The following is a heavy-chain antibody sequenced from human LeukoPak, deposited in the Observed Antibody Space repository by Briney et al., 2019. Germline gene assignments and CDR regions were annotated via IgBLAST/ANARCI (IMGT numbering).Heavy chain of an antibody. CDR2: IYTSGST. D-gene: IGHD3-3*01. V-gene: IGHV4-4*07. J-gene: IGHJ4*02. CDR3: ARERSPLRFLEWLLSFGY. Sequence: SETLSLTCTVSGGSISSYYWSWIRQPAGKGLEWIGRIYTSGSTNYNPSLKSRVTISVDKSKNQFSLKLSSVTAADTAVYYCARERSPLRFLEWLLSFGYWGQGTLVTVSS. CDR1: GGSISSYY.